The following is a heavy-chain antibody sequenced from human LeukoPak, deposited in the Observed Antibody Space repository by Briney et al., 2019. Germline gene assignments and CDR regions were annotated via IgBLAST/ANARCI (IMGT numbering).Heavy chain of an antibody. CDR3: ARYVVYGSGKYYFDY. V-gene: IGHV4-39*01. CDR2: INYSGST. Sequence: SETLSLTCTVSGGSVSSTTYYGSWIRQPPGKGLEWIASINYSGSTYYNPSLKSRVTISVDTSENQFSLKLSSVTAADTAVYYCARYVVYGSGKYYFDYWGQGTLVTVSS. J-gene: IGHJ4*02. D-gene: IGHD3-10*01. CDR1: GGSVSSTTYY.